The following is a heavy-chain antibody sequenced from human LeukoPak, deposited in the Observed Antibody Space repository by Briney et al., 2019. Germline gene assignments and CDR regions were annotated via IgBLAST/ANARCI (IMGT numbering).Heavy chain of an antibody. V-gene: IGHV3-7*01. CDR3: ARETRGSYVPGLDS. CDR2: IKLDGSEK. D-gene: IGHD1-26*01. CDR1: GFTLSNYW. J-gene: IGHJ4*02. Sequence: GGSLRLSCAASGFTLSNYWISWVRQAPGKGLEWVANIKLDGSEKYYMNSVKGRFTISRDNAKNPLSLQMSSLRAEDTAVYYCARETRGSYVPGLDSWGQGTLVTVSS.